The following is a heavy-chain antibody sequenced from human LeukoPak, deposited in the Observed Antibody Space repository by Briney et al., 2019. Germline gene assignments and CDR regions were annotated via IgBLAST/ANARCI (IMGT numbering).Heavy chain of an antibody. CDR1: GYSFTSYW. CDR3: ARQRVAGRYYFDY. V-gene: IGHV5-10-1*01. J-gene: IGHJ4*02. D-gene: IGHD6-19*01. Sequence: GESLKISCKGSGYSFTSYWISWVRQMLGRGLEWMGRIDPSDSYTNYSPSFQGHVTISADKSISTAYLQWSSLKASDTAMYYCARQRVAGRYYFDYWGQGTLVTVSS. CDR2: IDPSDSYT.